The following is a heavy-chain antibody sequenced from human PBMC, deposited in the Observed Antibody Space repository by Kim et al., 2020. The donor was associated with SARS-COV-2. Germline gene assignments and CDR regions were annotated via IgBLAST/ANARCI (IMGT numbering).Heavy chain of an antibody. J-gene: IGHJ3*02. CDR2: ISSNSRSM. D-gene: IGHD5-12*01. CDR1: GFTFSSHS. CDR3: ARTDSGYPRGAEAFDI. V-gene: IGHV3-21*01. Sequence: GGSLRLSCAASGFTFSSHSMNWVRQAPGKGLEWVSSISSNSRSMYYADSVKGRFTISRDNAKNSLYLQMNSLRDEDTAVYYCARTDSGYPRGAEAFDIW.